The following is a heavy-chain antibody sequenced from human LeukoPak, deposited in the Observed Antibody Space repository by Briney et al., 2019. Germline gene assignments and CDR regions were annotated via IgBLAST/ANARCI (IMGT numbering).Heavy chain of an antibody. CDR2: ISGSGGST. D-gene: IGHD4-11*01. CDR1: GFTFSSYA. Sequence: GGSLRLSCAASGFTFSSYAMSWVRQAPGKGLEWVSAISGSGGSTYYADSVKGRLTISRDNSKNTLYLQMNSLRAEDTAVYYCAKDLTTGLTYYYYGMDVWGQGTTVTVSS. V-gene: IGHV3-23*01. J-gene: IGHJ6*02. CDR3: AKDLTTGLTYYYYGMDV.